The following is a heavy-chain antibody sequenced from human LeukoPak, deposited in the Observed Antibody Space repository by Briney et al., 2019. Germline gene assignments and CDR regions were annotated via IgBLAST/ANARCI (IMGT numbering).Heavy chain of an antibody. CDR3: AKDGGRSESSSFDY. V-gene: IGHV3-21*01. Sequence: GGSLRLSCAASGFTFSSYSMNWVRQAPGKGLEWVSSISTSSSYIYYADSVKGRFTSSRDNAKKSLYLQMNSLRAEDTAVYYCAKDGGRSESSSFDYWGQGTLVTVSS. CDR1: GFTFSSYS. CDR2: ISTSSSYI. D-gene: IGHD6-6*01. J-gene: IGHJ4*02.